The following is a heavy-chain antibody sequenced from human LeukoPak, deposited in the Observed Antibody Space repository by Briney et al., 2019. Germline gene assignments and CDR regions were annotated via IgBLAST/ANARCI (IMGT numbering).Heavy chain of an antibody. CDR3: AKGDIVVVPAAKDDFGFDY. Sequence: PGGSLRLSCAASGFTFSSYAMSWVRQAPGKGLEWVSAISGSGGSTYYADSVKGRFTISRDNSKNTLYLQMNSLRAEDTAVHYCAKGDIVVVPAAKDDFGFDYWGQGTLVTVSS. CDR1: GFTFSSYA. D-gene: IGHD2-2*01. V-gene: IGHV3-23*01. J-gene: IGHJ4*02. CDR2: ISGSGGST.